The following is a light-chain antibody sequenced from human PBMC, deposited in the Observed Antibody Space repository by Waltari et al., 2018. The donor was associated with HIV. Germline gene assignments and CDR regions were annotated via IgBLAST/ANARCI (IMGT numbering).Light chain of an antibody. Sequence: DIVMIKSPLSLSVIPGQSASISCRSSQSLLHFNGYNYLDWYVQKPGQSPQLLIYLGSNRASGVPDRFSGSGSGTDFTLKISRLEAEDVGLYYCMQALQSPPWTFGQGTKVEIK. CDR1: QSLLHFNGYNY. CDR2: LGS. J-gene: IGKJ1*01. CDR3: MQALQSPPWT. V-gene: IGKV2-28*01.